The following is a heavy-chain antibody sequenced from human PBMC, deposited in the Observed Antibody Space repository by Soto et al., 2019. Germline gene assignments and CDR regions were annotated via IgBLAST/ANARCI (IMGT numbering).Heavy chain of an antibody. CDR3: AKQVPYPNIPKGWFAP. J-gene: IGHJ5*02. CDR2: ISDSAST. Sequence: EVQFLESGGGLVQPGGSLRLSCAASGFTFSSFAMSWVRQAPGKGLEWVSAISDSASTYYTDSVKGRFTISRDNSKNTLYLQIDSLRVEDTAVYYCAKQVPYPNIPKGWFAPWGQGTLVTVSS. CDR1: GFTFSSFA. D-gene: IGHD2-21*01. V-gene: IGHV3-23*01.